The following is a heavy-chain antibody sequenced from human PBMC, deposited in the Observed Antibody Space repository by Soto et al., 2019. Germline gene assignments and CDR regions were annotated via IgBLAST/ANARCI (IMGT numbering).Heavy chain of an antibody. CDR1: GFTVGSAY. V-gene: IGHV3-66*01. Sequence: DVQLVESGGGLVLQGESLRLSCAASGFTVGSAYMSWVRQAPGKGLEWVAGIYSGGNTYYADSVKGRFTISRDTSKNRLYLQMNSLRAEDAAIYYCARDPWVGDIGDYWGQGTLVTVSS. CDR2: IYSGGNT. D-gene: IGHD4-17*01. CDR3: ARDPWVGDIGDY. J-gene: IGHJ4*02.